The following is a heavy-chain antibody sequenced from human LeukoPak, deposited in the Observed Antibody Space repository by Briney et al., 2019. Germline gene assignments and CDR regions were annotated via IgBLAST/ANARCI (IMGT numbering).Heavy chain of an antibody. Sequence: GTSVKVSCKASGFTFTSSAVQWVRPARGQRLEWIGWIVVGSGNTNYAQKFQERVTITRDMSTSTAYMELSSLRSEDTAVYYCAAAYSVSDAFDIWGQGTMVTVSS. J-gene: IGHJ3*02. CDR3: AAAYSVSDAFDI. V-gene: IGHV1-58*01. CDR2: IVVGSGNT. D-gene: IGHD5/OR15-5a*01. CDR1: GFTFTSSA.